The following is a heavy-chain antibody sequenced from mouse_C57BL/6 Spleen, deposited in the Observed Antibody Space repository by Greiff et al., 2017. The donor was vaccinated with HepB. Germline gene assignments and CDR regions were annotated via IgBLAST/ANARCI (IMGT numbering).Heavy chain of an antibody. CDR1: GYTFTSYW. V-gene: IGHV1-7*01. D-gene: IGHD1-1*01. Sequence: QVQLQQSGAELAKPGASVKLSCKASGYTFTSYWMHWVKQRPGQGLEWIGYINPSSGYTKYNQKFKDKATLTADKSSSTAYMQLSSLTYEDSAVYYCARTTVVPNWYFDVWGTGTTVTVSS. CDR3: ARTTVVPNWYFDV. CDR2: INPSSGYT. J-gene: IGHJ1*03.